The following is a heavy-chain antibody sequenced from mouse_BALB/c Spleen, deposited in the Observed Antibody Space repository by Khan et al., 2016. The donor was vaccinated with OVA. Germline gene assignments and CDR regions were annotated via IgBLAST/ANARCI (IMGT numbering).Heavy chain of an antibody. D-gene: IGHD6-2*01. J-gene: IGHJ3*01. V-gene: IGHV1-7*01. CDR3: ARRGLYCLFAY. CDR2: INPSTGYN. CDR1: GYTFTTYW. Sequence: VQLQQSGAELAKPGASVKMSCTASGYTFTTYWIHWIKQRPGQGLEWIGYINPSTGYNEYNKNYKDKATLTADESSGTAYMHLHILTSADSAVYYCARRGLYCLFAYCGHGTLVTVSA.